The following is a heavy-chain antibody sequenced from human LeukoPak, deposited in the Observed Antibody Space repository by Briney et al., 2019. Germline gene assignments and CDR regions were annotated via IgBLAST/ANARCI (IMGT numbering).Heavy chain of an antibody. CDR3: ARGGNCSGGSCYSDWGWFDP. D-gene: IGHD2-15*01. Sequence: SSETLSLTCTVSGGSISSYYWSWIRQPPGKGLEWIGYIYYSGSTNYNPSLKSRVTISVDTSKNQFSLKLSSVTAADTAVYYCARGGNCSGGSCYSDWGWFDPWGQGILVTVSS. CDR2: IYYSGST. V-gene: IGHV4-59*01. CDR1: GGSISSYY. J-gene: IGHJ5*02.